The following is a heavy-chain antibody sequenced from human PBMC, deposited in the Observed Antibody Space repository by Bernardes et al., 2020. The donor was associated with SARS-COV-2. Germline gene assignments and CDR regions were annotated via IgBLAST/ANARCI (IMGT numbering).Heavy chain of an antibody. CDR3: ARRRLWFGTPPTYGMDV. V-gene: IGHV3-48*02. CDR2: ISSSSSTI. D-gene: IGHD3-10*01. Sequence: VGSLFLSCAASGFTFSSYSMNWVRQAPGQGLEWVSYISSSSSTIYYADSVKGRFTISRDNAKNSLYLQMNSLRDEDTAVYYCARRRLWFGTPPTYGMDVWGQGTTVTVSS. CDR1: GFTFSSYS. J-gene: IGHJ6*02.